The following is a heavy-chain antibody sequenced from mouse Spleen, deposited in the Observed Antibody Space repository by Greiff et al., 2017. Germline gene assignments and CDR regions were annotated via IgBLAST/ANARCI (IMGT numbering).Heavy chain of an antibody. D-gene: IGHD2-1*01. V-gene: IGHV5-6-2*01. CDR2: INSNGGST. CDR3: ATLYYGNYPFAY. Sequence: EVQLQESGGGLVKPGGSLKLSCAASGFTFSSYAMSWVRQTPEKRLEWVAAINSNGGSTYYPDTVKDRFTISRDNAKNTLYLQMSSLRSEDTALYYCATLYYGNYPFAYWGQGTLVTVSA. J-gene: IGHJ3*01. CDR1: GFTFSSYA.